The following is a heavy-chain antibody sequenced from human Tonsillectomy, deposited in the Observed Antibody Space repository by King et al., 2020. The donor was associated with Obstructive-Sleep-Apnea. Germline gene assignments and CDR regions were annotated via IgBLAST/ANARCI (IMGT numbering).Heavy chain of an antibody. CDR3: ARVNSSGYYSCFDY. Sequence: VQLVESGGGLVKPGGSLRLSCAASGFTFSSYSMNWVRQAPGKGLEWVSSISSSSSYIYYADSVKGRFTISRDNAKNSLYLQMNSLRAEDTAVYYCARVNSSGYYSCFDYWGQGTLVTVSS. CDR1: GFTFSSYS. CDR2: ISSSSSYI. D-gene: IGHD3-22*01. J-gene: IGHJ4*02. V-gene: IGHV3-21*01.